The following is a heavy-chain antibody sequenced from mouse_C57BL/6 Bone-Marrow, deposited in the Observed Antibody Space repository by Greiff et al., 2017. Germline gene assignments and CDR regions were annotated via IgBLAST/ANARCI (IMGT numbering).Heavy chain of an antibody. V-gene: IGHV14-4*01. Sequence: EVQLQQSGAELVRPGASVQLSCTASGFNIKDDYMHWVKQRPEQGLEWIGWIDPENGDTEYASKFQGKATITADTSSNTAYLQLSSLTSEDTAVYYCTTEDAWFAYWGQGTLVTVSA. CDR3: TTEDAWFAY. CDR2: IDPENGDT. CDR1: GFNIKDDY. J-gene: IGHJ3*01.